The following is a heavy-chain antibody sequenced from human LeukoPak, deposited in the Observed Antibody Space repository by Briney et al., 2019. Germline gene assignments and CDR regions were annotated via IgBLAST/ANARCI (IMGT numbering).Heavy chain of an antibody. J-gene: IGHJ1*01. D-gene: IGHD6-13*01. Sequence: SVKVSCKASGGTFSSYAISWVRQAPGQGLEWMGRIIPIFGTANYAQKFQGRVTITTDESTSTAYMELSSLRSEDTAVYYCARDMDSSSWYGLYFQHWGQGTLVTVSS. CDR3: ARDMDSSSWYGLYFQH. V-gene: IGHV1-69*05. CDR2: IIPIFGTA. CDR1: GGTFSSYA.